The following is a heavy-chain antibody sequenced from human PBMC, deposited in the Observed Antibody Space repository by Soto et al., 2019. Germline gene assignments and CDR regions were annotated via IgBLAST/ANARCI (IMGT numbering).Heavy chain of an antibody. CDR2: ISDSSSTI. D-gene: IGHD3-22*01. CDR1: GGSISSYY. Sequence: ETLSLTCTVSGGSISSYYWSWIRQAPGKGLEWVSYISDSSSTIHYADSVKGRFTISRDNAKNSLYLQMNSLRAEDTAVYYCARDDYPYYDDSSGYHFDYWGQGALVTVSS. J-gene: IGHJ4*02. V-gene: IGHV3-48*01. CDR3: ARDDYPYYDDSSGYHFDY.